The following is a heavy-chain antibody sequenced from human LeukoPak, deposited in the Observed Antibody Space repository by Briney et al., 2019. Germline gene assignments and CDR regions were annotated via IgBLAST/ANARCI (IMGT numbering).Heavy chain of an antibody. CDR1: GGSISSGSYY. CDR2: IYTSGST. CDR3: ASPDY. Sequence: PSETLSLTCTVSGGSISSGSYYWNWIRQPAGKGLEWIGRIYTSGSTNYNPSLKSRVTISVDTSKNQFSLKLSSVTAADTAVYYCASPDYWGQGTLVTVSS. V-gene: IGHV4-61*02. J-gene: IGHJ4*02.